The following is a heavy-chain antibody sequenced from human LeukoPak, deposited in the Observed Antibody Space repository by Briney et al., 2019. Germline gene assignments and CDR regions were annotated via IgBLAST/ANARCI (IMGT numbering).Heavy chain of an antibody. V-gene: IGHV3-66*01. CDR2: IYSGGST. J-gene: IGHJ4*02. D-gene: IGHD6-13*01. Sequence: GGPLRLSCAASGFTVSSNYMSWVRQAPGKGLEWVSVIYSGGSTYYADSVKGRFTISRDNSKNTLYLQMNSLRAEDTAVYYCARDNIAAAGSPLFDYWGQGTLVTVSS. CDR3: ARDNIAAAGSPLFDY. CDR1: GFTVSSNY.